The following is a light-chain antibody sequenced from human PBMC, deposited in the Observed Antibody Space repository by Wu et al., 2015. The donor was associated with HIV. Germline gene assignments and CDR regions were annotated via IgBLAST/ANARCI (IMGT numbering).Light chain of an antibody. CDR2: SQS. V-gene: IGKV3-20*01. J-gene: IGKJ1*01. Sequence: PGERATLSCRASQSIRDTYIAWYQQKPGQAPRLLIYSQSTRAAGIPDRFSGSGSGTDFTLTIRRLESEDFGMYYCQQYGGSSWTFGQGTKVEIK. CDR3: QQYGGSSWT. CDR1: QSIRDTY.